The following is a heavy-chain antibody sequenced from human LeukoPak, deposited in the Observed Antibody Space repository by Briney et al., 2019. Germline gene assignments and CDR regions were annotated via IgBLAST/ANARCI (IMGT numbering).Heavy chain of an antibody. V-gene: IGHV3-72*01. CDR1: GFTFSDHY. J-gene: IGHJ4*02. D-gene: IGHD2-2*01. Sequence: GGSLRLSCAASGFTFSDHYMDWVRQAPGKGLDWVGRIRNKANSYTTEYAASVKGRFTISRDDSKNSLYLQMNSLRDEDTAVYYCARDHLVVVPAAILGQPSPGIDYWGQGTLVTVSS. CDR2: IRNKANSYTT. CDR3: ARDHLVVVPAAILGQPSPGIDY.